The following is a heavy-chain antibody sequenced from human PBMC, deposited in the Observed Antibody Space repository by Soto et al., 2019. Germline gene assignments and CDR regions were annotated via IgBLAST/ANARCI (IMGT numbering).Heavy chain of an antibody. CDR1: GYTFTSYA. CDR2: INAGNGNT. V-gene: IGHV1-3*01. D-gene: IGHD6-19*01. Sequence: GASVKVSCKASGYTFTSYAKHWVRQAPGQRLEWMGWINAGNGNTKYSQKFQGRVTITRDTSASTAYMELSSLRSEDTAVYYCARDLSEYSSGSMLDYSGQGTLVTVSS. J-gene: IGHJ4*02. CDR3: ARDLSEYSSGSMLDY.